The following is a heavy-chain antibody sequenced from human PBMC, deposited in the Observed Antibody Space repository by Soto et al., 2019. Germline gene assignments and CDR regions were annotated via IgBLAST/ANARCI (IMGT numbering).Heavy chain of an antibody. CDR1: GFTFTHYV. CDR3: AKERVASYYDSSGYYSLDY. D-gene: IGHD3-22*01. Sequence: GSLRLSCAASGFTFTHYVMTWVRQAPGKGLEWVSAISGSGSSTYYADSVKGRFTISRDNSKNTLYLQMNSLRAEDTAIYYCAKERVASYYDSSGYYSLDYWGQGTLVTVSS. V-gene: IGHV3-23*01. J-gene: IGHJ4*02. CDR2: ISGSGSST.